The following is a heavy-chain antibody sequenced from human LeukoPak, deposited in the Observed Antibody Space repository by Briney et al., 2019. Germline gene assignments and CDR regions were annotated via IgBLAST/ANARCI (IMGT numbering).Heavy chain of an antibody. Sequence: PGGSLRLSCAASGFTVSSNYMSWVRQTPDSGLEWVPIISGSGGTTYYADSVKGRFTISRDNSKNTLYLEMNSLRADDTAVYYCVKRRETVRGAFDYWGQGTLVTVSS. J-gene: IGHJ4*02. CDR2: ISGSGGTT. CDR3: VKRRETVRGAFDY. CDR1: GFTVSSNY. V-gene: IGHV3-23*01. D-gene: IGHD3-10*02.